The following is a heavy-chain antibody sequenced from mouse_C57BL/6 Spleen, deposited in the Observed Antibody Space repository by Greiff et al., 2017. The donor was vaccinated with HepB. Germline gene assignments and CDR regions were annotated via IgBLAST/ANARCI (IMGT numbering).Heavy chain of an antibody. CDR1: GYAFSSSW. Sequence: QVQLQQSGPELVKPGASVKISCKASGYAFSSSWMNWVKQRPGKGLEWIGRIYPGDGDTNYNGKFKGKATLTADKSSSPAYMQLSSLTSEDSAVYCCARSGYGNYDYWGQGTTLTVSS. D-gene: IGHD2-1*01. CDR2: IYPGDGDT. CDR3: ARSGYGNYDY. J-gene: IGHJ2*01. V-gene: IGHV1-82*01.